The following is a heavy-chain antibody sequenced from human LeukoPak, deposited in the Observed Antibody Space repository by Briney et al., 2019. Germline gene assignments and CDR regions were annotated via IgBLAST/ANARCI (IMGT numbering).Heavy chain of an antibody. V-gene: IGHV3-7*01. CDR2: IKLDGSEE. D-gene: IGHD2-8*02. CDR1: GFSLSNYW. CDR3: ARDCCTGGRNTFDP. Sequence: PGGSLRLSCAASGFSLSNYWMSWVRQAPGKGLEWVAKIKLDGSEEYYVDSVKGRFTISRDNAKNSVYLQMNSLRAEDTAVYYCARDCCTGGRNTFDPWGQGTLVAVSS. J-gene: IGHJ5*02.